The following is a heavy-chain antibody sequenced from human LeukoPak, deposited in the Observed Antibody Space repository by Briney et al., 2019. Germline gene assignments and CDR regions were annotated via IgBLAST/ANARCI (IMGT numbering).Heavy chain of an antibody. CDR3: ARANEYSYGSAPHYYYGMDV. CDR2: IWYDGGNK. CDR1: VFTFSSYG. J-gene: IGHJ6*02. V-gene: IGHV3-33*01. D-gene: IGHD5-18*01. Sequence: GRSLRLSCAASVFTFSSYGMHWVRETPGKGLKWVAVIWYDGGNKYYAESVRGRFTISRDNSKNTLYLQMNSLRTENTAVYYCARANEYSYGSAPHYYYGMDVWGQGTTVTVSS.